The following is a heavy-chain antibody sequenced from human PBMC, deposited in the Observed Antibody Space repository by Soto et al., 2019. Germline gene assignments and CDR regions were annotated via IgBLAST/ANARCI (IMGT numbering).Heavy chain of an antibody. CDR1: GYTFTSYG. Sequence: ASVKVSCKASGYTFTSYGISWVRQAPGQGLEGMGWISAYNGNTNYAQKLQGRVTMTTDTSTSTAYMELRSLRSDDTAVYYYAGDTAHVVVTAVPAFDIWGQGTMVTVSS. J-gene: IGHJ3*02. D-gene: IGHD2-21*02. V-gene: IGHV1-18*01. CDR3: AGDTAHVVVTAVPAFDI. CDR2: ISAYNGNT.